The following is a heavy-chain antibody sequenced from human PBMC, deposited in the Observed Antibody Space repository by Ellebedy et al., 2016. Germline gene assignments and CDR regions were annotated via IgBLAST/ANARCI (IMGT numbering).Heavy chain of an antibody. J-gene: IGHJ4*02. Sequence: GESLKISXAASGFTFSSYAMSWVRQAPGKGLEWVSAISGSGGSTYYADSVKGRFTISRDNSKNTLYLQMNSLRAEDTAVYYCAKEGRPVLGSGSYYNPNYFDYWGQGTLVTVSS. V-gene: IGHV3-23*01. CDR3: AKEGRPVLGSGSYYNPNYFDY. CDR1: GFTFSSYA. D-gene: IGHD3-10*01. CDR2: ISGSGGST.